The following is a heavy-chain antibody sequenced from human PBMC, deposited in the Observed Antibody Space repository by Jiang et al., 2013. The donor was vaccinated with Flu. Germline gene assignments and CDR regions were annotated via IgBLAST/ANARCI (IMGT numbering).Heavy chain of an antibody. D-gene: IGHD3-10*01. Sequence: GLVKPSETLSLTCTVSGGSISSSSYYWGWIRQPPGKGLEWIGSIYYSGSTYYNPSLKSRVTISVDTSKNQFSLKLSSVTAADTAVYYCARHGEAYAFDIWGQGTMVTVSS. J-gene: IGHJ3*02. V-gene: IGHV4-39*01. CDR1: GGSISSSSYY. CDR3: ARHGEAYAFDI. CDR2: IYYSGST.